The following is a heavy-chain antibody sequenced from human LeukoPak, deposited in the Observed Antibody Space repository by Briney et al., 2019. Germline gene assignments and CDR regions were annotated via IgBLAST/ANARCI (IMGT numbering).Heavy chain of an antibody. D-gene: IGHD2-21*01. J-gene: IGHJ4*02. CDR1: GFTFSSYW. CDR3: ARDVEGPQAFDY. Sequence: PGGSLRLSCAASGFTFSSYWLHWVRQAPGKGLLWVSRIDSDGSSTRYADSVKGRFTISRDNAKNTLYLQMNSLRAEDTAVYYCARDVEGPQAFDYWGQGTLVTVSS. V-gene: IGHV3-74*01. CDR2: IDSDGSST.